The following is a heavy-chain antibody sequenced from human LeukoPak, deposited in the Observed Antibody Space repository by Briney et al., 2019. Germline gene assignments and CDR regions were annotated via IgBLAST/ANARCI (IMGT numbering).Heavy chain of an antibody. D-gene: IGHD3-22*01. CDR2: ISSSSSYI. V-gene: IGHV3-21*01. CDR1: GFTFSSYS. Sequence: GGSLRLSCAASGFTFSSYSMNWVRQAPGKGLEWVSSISSSSSYIYYADSVKGRFTISRDNAKNSLYLQMNSLRAEDTAVYYCARDFKTYYYDSSGYIRDYWGQGTLVTVSS. CDR3: ARDFKTYYYDSSGYIRDY. J-gene: IGHJ4*02.